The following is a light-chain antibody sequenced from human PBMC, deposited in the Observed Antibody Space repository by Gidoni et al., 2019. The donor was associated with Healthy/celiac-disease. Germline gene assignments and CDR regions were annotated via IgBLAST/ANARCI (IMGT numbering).Light chain of an antibody. Sequence: DIQMTQSPSSLPASVGDRCTITCRASQGISNYLAWYQQKPGKVPKLLIYAASTLQSGVPSRFRGSGSGTDSTLTISSLQPEDVATYYCQKYNSDPLTFGGGSKVEIK. J-gene: IGKJ4*01. CDR1: QGISNY. CDR2: AAS. V-gene: IGKV1-27*01. CDR3: QKYNSDPLT.